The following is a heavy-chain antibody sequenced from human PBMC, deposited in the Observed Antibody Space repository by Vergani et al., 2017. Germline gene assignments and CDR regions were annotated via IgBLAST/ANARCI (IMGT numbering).Heavy chain of an antibody. J-gene: IGHJ6*03. CDR3: ARGGYDFWRGYPRDLGRDYYYYYMDV. D-gene: IGHD3-3*01. Sequence: QVQLQESGPGLVKPSETLSLTCTVSGGSISSYYWSWIRQPPGKGLEWIGYIYYSGSTNYNPSLKSRVTISVDTSKNQFSLKLSSVTAADTAVYYCARGGYDFWRGYPRDLGRDYYYYYMDVWGKGTTVTVSS. CDR2: IYYSGST. V-gene: IGHV4-59*01. CDR1: GGSISSYY.